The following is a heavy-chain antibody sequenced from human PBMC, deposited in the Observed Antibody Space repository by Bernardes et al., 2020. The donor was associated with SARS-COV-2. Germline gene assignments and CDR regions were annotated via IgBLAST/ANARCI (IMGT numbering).Heavy chain of an antibody. D-gene: IGHD6-19*01. CDR1: GFTVSSNY. Sequence: GGSLSLSCAASGFTVSSNYMSWVRQAPGKGLEWVSVIYSGGSTYYADSVTGRFTISRDNSKNTLYLQMNSLRAEDTAVYYCARESMAVAGTIGVWGQGTLVTVSS. CDR2: IYSGGST. CDR3: ARESMAVAGTIGV. J-gene: IGHJ4*02. V-gene: IGHV3-53*01.